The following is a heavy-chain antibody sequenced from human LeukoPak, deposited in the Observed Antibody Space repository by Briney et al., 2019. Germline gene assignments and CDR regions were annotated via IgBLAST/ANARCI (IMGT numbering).Heavy chain of an antibody. J-gene: IGHJ5*02. CDR2: IIPIFGTA. CDR3: ARDLGYCSNTACSRGWFDP. Sequence: GASVKVSCKASGGTFSSYTLTWVRQAPGQGLEWMGGIIPIFGTANYAQKFQGRVTTTADKSTSTAYMELSSLRSEDTAVYYCARDLGYCSNTACSRGWFDPWGQGTLVTVSS. D-gene: IGHD2-2*01. V-gene: IGHV1-69*06. CDR1: GGTFSSYT.